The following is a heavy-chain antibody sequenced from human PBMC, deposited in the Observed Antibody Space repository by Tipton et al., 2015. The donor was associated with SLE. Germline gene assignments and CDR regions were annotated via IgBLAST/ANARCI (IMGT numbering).Heavy chain of an antibody. Sequence: LRLSCAIYSGSFSGYHWSWIRQSPGKGLEWIGEINYSGDTNYNPSLKSRVTISVATSKNQLSLKLSSVTAADTAVYYCARGVAHYYDSGSFDIWGQGTMVTVSS. J-gene: IGHJ3*02. CDR3: ARGVAHYYDSGSFDI. CDR1: SGSFSGYH. V-gene: IGHV4-34*01. CDR2: INYSGDT. D-gene: IGHD3-22*01.